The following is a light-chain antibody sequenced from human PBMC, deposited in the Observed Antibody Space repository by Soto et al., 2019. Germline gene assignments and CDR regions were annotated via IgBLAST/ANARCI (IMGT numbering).Light chain of an antibody. J-gene: IGLJ3*02. CDR1: SSNIGATFD. Sequence: QSVLTQPPSVSGAPGQRVTISCTGSSSNIGATFDVHWYQRLPGAAPKLLIYGNSNRPSGVPDRFSGSKSGTSASLAITGLQAEDEADYYCQSYDSSLSGWVFGGGPKLTVL. V-gene: IGLV1-40*01. CDR3: QSYDSSLSGWV. CDR2: GNS.